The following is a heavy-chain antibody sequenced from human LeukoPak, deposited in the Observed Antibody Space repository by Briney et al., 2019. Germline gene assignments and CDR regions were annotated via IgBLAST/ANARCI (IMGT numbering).Heavy chain of an antibody. CDR1: GYTFTSYG. CDR2: MSDYNGNT. CDR3: ARDLLKRYYDSSGYYFPDAFDI. J-gene: IGHJ3*02. Sequence: ASVKVSCKASGYTFTSYGISWVRQAPGQGLEWMGWMSDYNGNTNYAQKLQGRVTMTTDTSTSTAYMELRSLRSDDTAVYYCARDLLKRYYDSSGYYFPDAFDIWGQGTMVTVSS. D-gene: IGHD3-22*01. V-gene: IGHV1-18*01.